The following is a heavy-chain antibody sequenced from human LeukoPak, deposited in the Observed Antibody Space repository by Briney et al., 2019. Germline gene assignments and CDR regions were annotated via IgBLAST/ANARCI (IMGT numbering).Heavy chain of an antibody. CDR3: ARTTTGYSSGWYPAY. Sequence: SVKVSCKASGGTFSSYAISWVRQAPGQGLEWMGRIIPILGIANYAQKFQGRVTITADKSTSTAYMELSSLRSEDTAVYYCARTTTGYSSGWYPAYWGQGTLVTVSS. CDR1: GGTFSSYA. D-gene: IGHD6-19*01. J-gene: IGHJ4*02. CDR2: IIPILGIA. V-gene: IGHV1-69*04.